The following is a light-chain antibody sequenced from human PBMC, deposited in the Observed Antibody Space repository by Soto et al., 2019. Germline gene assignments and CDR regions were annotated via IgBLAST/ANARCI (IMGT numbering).Light chain of an antibody. CDR3: QQYGALPVT. CDR2: SVS. V-gene: IGKV3-20*01. Sequence: EVVLTQSPGTLSLSPGEGATLSCRASQSVRGNSLAWYQQKPGQAPRLLIYSVSSRATGIPDRFSGSGSGTDFTLTISRLEPKDFAVYYCQQYGALPVTFGPGITVDIK. CDR1: QSVRGNS. J-gene: IGKJ3*01.